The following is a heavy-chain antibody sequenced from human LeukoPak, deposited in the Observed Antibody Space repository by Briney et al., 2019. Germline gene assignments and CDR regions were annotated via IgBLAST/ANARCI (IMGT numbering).Heavy chain of an antibody. V-gene: IGHV4-59*12. CDR3: ARGDGEFDY. D-gene: IGHD3-10*01. J-gene: IGHJ4*02. CDR2: IHYSGST. CDR1: GGSISNYY. Sequence: TSETLSLTCSVSGGSISNYYWSWFRQPPGKGLEWIGYIHYSGSTNYNPSLKSRVTMSVDTSKNQFSLKLSSVTAADTAIYYCARGDGEFDYWGLGTLVTVSS.